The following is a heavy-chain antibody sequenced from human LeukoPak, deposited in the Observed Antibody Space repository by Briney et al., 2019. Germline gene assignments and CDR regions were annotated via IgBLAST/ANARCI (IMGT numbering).Heavy chain of an antibody. CDR3: AREVVPAANDYYYGMDV. D-gene: IGHD2-2*01. Sequence: TASETLSLTCTVSGGSISSGGYYWSWIRQHPGKGLEWIGYIYYSGSTYYNLSLKSRVTISVGTSKNQFSLKLSSVTAADTAVYYCAREVVPAANDYYYGMDVWGQGTTVTVSS. V-gene: IGHV4-31*03. J-gene: IGHJ6*02. CDR2: IYYSGST. CDR1: GGSISSGGYY.